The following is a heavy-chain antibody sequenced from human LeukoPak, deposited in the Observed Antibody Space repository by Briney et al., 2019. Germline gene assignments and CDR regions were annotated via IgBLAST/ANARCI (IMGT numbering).Heavy chain of an antibody. V-gene: IGHV3-66*01. CDR1: GFTVSSNY. CDR3: ARALGDYVVDY. J-gene: IGHJ4*02. Sequence: GGSLRLSCAASGFTVSSNYMSWVRQAPGKGLEWVSVIYSGGSTYYADSVKGRFTIPRDNSKNTLYLQMNSLRAEDTAVYYCARALGDYVVDYWGQGTLVTVSS. D-gene: IGHD4-17*01. CDR2: IYSGGST.